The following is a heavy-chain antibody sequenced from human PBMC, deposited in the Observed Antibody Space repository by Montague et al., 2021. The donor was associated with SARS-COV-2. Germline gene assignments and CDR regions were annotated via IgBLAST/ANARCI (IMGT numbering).Heavy chain of an antibody. J-gene: IGHJ4*02. CDR3: ARENTVTTFGGPYYIDS. Sequence: SETLSLTCIVSGSSVSSYCGSSTWHPPRKGRLSIGCVKDRVRTTHNPSPKTRVPITVDTSKKQFSLKLNSVTAADTAVYYCARENTVTTFGGPYYIDSWGQGTLVTVSA. CDR1: GSSVSSYC. V-gene: IGHV4-59*02. CDR2: VKDRVRT. D-gene: IGHD3-10*02.